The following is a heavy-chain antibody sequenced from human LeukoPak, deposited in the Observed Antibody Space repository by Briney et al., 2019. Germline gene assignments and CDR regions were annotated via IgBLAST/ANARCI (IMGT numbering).Heavy chain of an antibody. J-gene: IGHJ4*02. Sequence: GRSLRLSGAASGFTFSSYAMHWVRQAPGKGLEWVAVISYDGSNKYYADSVKGRFTISRDNSKNTLYLQMNSLRAEDTAVYYCAREGKGQDFDYWGQGTLVTVSS. CDR2: ISYDGSNK. CDR1: GFTFSSYA. V-gene: IGHV3-30*04. D-gene: IGHD3-10*01. CDR3: AREGKGQDFDY.